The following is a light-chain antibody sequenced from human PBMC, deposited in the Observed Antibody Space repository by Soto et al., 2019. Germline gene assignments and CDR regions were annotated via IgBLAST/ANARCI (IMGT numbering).Light chain of an antibody. Sequence: DIQMTQSPSTLSASVGDRATITCRASQSISSWLAWYQQKPGKAPKLLIYKASSLESGVPSRFSGSGSGTEFTLTISSLQPDDFATYYCQQYNSYSPVYTFGQGTKLEIK. CDR2: KAS. CDR1: QSISSW. V-gene: IGKV1-5*03. CDR3: QQYNSYSPVYT. J-gene: IGKJ2*01.